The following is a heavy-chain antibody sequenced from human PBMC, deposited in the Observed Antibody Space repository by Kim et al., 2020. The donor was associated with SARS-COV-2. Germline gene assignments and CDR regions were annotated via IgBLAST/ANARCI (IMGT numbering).Heavy chain of an antibody. Sequence: GSTNYTPSLKSRVTISVDTSKNQFSLKLSSVTAADTAVYYCARGWRGMDVWGQGTTVTVSS. V-gene: IGHV4-34*01. CDR2: GST. J-gene: IGHJ6*02. D-gene: IGHD1-1*01. CDR3: ARGWRGMDV.